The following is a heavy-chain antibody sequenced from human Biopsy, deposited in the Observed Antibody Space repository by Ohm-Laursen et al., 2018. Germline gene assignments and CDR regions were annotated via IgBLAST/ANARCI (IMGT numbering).Heavy chain of an antibody. CDR1: GGTFSNYG. J-gene: IGHJ1*01. CDR3: ATKLTGYFHH. D-gene: IGHD3-9*01. Sequence: SSVKVSCKAPGGTFSNYGVNWVRQAPGQGLEWPGGNIPILGTGNYAQKFQDRATVAADTSTSTATMELRSLRSDDTAVYYCATKLTGYFHHWGQGTLVIVSS. V-gene: IGHV1-69*06. CDR2: NIPILGTG.